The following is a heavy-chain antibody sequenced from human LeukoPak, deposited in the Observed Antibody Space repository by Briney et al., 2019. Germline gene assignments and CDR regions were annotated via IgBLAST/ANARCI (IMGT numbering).Heavy chain of an antibody. CDR3: GRCSEYYDFWSGCYTGCQYYYYYGMDV. V-gene: IGHV3-48*01. Sequence: TGGSLSLSCAASGFTFSSYSMNWFRQAPGKGLEWVSYISSSSSTIYYADSVKGRFTISRDNAKNSLYLQMKSLRAEDMAVYYCGRCSEYYDFWSGCYTGCQYYYYYGMDVWGQGTTVTVSS. J-gene: IGHJ6*02. CDR1: GFTFSSYS. CDR2: ISSSSSTI. D-gene: IGHD3-3*01.